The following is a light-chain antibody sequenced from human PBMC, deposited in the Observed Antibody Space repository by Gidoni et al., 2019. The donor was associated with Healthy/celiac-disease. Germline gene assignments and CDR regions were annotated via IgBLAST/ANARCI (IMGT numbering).Light chain of an antibody. CDR1: QSVSSY. CDR2: DAS. V-gene: IGKV3-11*01. J-gene: IGKJ4*01. Sequence: EIVLPQSPATLSLSPGERATLSCRASQSVSSYLAWYQQKPGQAPRLLIYDASNRATGIPARFSGSGSGTDFTLTISSLEPEDFAVYYCQQSSNWGLTFXGXTKVEIK. CDR3: QQSSNWGLT.